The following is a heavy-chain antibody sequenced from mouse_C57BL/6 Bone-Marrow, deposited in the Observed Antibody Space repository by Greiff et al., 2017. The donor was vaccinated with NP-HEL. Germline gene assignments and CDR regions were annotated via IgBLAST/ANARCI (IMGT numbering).Heavy chain of an antibody. CDR1: GFTFSSYA. CDR2: ISDGGSYT. CDR3: ARET. V-gene: IGHV5-4*01. Sequence: DVKLVESGGGLVKPGGSLKLSCAASGFTFSSYAMSWVRQTPEKRLEWVATISDGGSYTYYPDNVKGRFTISRDNAKNNLYLQMSHLKSEDTAMYYCARETWGQGTLVTVSA. J-gene: IGHJ3*01.